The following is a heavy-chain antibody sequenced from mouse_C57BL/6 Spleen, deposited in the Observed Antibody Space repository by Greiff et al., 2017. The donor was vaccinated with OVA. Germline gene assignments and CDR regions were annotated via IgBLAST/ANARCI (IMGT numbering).Heavy chain of an antibody. CDR3: ARSNWDDYFDY. D-gene: IGHD4-1*01. CDR2: IYPGDGDT. Sequence: VQLKESGAELVKPGASVKISCKASGYAFSSYWMNWVKQRPGKGLEWIGQIYPGDGDTNYNGKFKGKATLTADKSSSTAYMQLSSLTSEDSAVYFCARSNWDDYFDYWGQGTTLTVSS. V-gene: IGHV1-80*01. J-gene: IGHJ2*01. CDR1: GYAFSSYW.